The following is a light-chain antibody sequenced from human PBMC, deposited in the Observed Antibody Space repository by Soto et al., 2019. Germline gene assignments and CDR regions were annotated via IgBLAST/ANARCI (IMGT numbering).Light chain of an antibody. J-gene: IGKJ2*01. Sequence: DIQLTQSPSTLSSYFGDRVNITCRASQSISDWLAWYQQKPGKAPELLISDASTLATGVPSRFSGSGSGTEFTLTISSLQTDDSATYFCQEYKTYAFGPGTKVDIK. CDR2: DAS. CDR3: QEYKTYA. V-gene: IGKV1-5*01. CDR1: QSISDW.